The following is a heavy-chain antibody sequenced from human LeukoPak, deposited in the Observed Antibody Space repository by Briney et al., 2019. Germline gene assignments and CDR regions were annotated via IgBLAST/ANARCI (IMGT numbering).Heavy chain of an antibody. CDR1: GFTVSSNY. D-gene: IGHD2-15*01. CDR3: ARDALLGYCSGGSCYRPLYYYYYGMDV. CDR2: IYSGGST. V-gene: IGHV3-66*01. J-gene: IGHJ6*02. Sequence: PGGSLRLSCAASGFTVSSNYMSWVRQAPGKGLEWVSVIYSGGSTYYADSMKGRFTISRDNSKNTLYLQMNSLRAEDTAVYYCARDALLGYCSGGSCYRPLYYYYYGMDVWGQGTTVTVSS.